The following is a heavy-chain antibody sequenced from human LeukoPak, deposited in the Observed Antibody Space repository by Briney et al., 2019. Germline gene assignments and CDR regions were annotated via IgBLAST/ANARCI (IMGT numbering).Heavy chain of an antibody. CDR3: ARVGTGLWSGYWNCFDY. D-gene: IGHD3-3*01. CDR1: GGSISSNIYY. Sequence: SETLSLTCTVSGGSISSNIYYWGWIRQPPGKGLEWIGSIYYSGSAYYNPSLKSRVTISVDTSKNQFSLKLSSVTAADTAVYYCARVGTGLWSGYWNCFDYWGQGNLVTVSS. V-gene: IGHV4-39*07. J-gene: IGHJ4*02. CDR2: IYYSGSA.